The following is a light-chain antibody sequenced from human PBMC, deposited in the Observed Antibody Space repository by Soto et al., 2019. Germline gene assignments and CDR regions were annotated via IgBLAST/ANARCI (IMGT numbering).Light chain of an antibody. CDR2: DAS. V-gene: IGKV1-5*01. Sequence: DIQMTQSPYTLSASVGDRVTITCRASQGISTWLAWYQQKPGTAPKLLIYDASSLESGVPSRFIGSGSGTEFTLTISSLKPDDYATYYCQQYSSYSRTFGQGTTVDI. CDR3: QQYSSYSRT. CDR1: QGISTW. J-gene: IGKJ1*01.